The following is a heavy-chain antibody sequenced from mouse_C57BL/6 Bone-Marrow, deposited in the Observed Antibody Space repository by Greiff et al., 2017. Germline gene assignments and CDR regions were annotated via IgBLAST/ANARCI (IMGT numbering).Heavy chain of an antibody. V-gene: IGHV1-69*01. Sequence: QVQLQQPGAELVMPGASVKLSCKASGYTFTSYWMHWVKQRPGQGLEWIGEIDPSDSYTNYNQKFKGKSTLTVDKSSSTAYMQLSSLTSEDSAVYYCAPYDYDGGFAYWGQGTLVTVCA. J-gene: IGHJ3*01. CDR3: APYDYDGGFAY. D-gene: IGHD2-4*01. CDR1: GYTFTSYW. CDR2: IDPSDSYT.